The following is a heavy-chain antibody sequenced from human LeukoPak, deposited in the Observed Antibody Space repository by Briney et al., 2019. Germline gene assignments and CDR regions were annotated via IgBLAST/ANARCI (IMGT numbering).Heavy chain of an antibody. J-gene: IGHJ5*02. Sequence: PGGSLRFSCAASAFTFSNYWMSWVRQAPGKGLEWVANIKQDGSEKYYVDSVKGRFTISRDNAKNSLYLQMNSLRAEDTAVYYCARVLITIFGVVNNNWFDPWGQGTLVTVSS. V-gene: IGHV3-7*01. CDR1: AFTFSNYW. CDR3: ARVLITIFGVVNNNWFDP. CDR2: IKQDGSEK. D-gene: IGHD3-3*01.